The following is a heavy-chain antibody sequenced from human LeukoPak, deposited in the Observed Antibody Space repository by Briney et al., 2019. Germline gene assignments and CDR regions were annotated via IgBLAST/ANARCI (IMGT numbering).Heavy chain of an antibody. CDR1: GGSISSSSYS. CDR3: ARLGYCSSTSCYTGGY. V-gene: IGHV4-39*01. Sequence: SETLSLTCTVSGGSISSSSYSWGWIRQPPGKGLEWIGSIYYSGSTYYNPSLKSRVTISVDTSKNQFSLKLSSVTAADTAVYYCARLGYCSSTSCYTGGYWGQGTLVTVSS. CDR2: IYYSGST. J-gene: IGHJ4*02. D-gene: IGHD2-2*02.